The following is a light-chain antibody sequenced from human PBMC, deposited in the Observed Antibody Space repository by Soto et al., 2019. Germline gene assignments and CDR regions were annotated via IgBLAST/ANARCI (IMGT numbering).Light chain of an antibody. CDR3: QQSYSTPRT. CDR1: QSISSY. V-gene: IGKV1-39*01. CDR2: AAS. Sequence: DLQMTQSPSSLSASVGDRVTITCRASQSISSYLNWYQQKPGKAPKLLIYAASSLQSGVPSRFSGSGSGTDFTLTISSLQPEDFATYYCQQSYSTPRTFGLGPKWISN. J-gene: IGKJ3*01.